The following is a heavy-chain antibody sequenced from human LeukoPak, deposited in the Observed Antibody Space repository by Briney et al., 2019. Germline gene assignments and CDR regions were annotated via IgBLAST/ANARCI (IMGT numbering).Heavy chain of an antibody. J-gene: IGHJ4*02. CDR1: GDSVSSKSVA. Sequence: SQTLSLTCAISGDSVSSKSVAWNWIRQSPSRGLEWLGRTYYRSKWYNDYAVSVKSRITINPDTSKNQFSLQLNSVTPEDTAVYYCAKDRYGSGSYVVYWGQGTLVTVSS. CDR2: TYYRSKWYN. V-gene: IGHV6-1*01. D-gene: IGHD3-10*01. CDR3: AKDRYGSGSYVVY.